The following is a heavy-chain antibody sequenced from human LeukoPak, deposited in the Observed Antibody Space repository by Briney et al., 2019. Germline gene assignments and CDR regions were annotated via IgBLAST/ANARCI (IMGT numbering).Heavy chain of an antibody. CDR2: IYSGGST. Sequence: GGSLRLSCAASGFTVSSNYMSWVRQAPGKRLEWVSVIYSGGSTYYADSVKGRFTISRGNSKNTLYLQMNSLRAEDTAVYYCARFPGSGSAFDPWGQGTLVTVSS. CDR1: GFTVSSNY. V-gene: IGHV3-53*01. D-gene: IGHD3-10*01. CDR3: ARFPGSGSAFDP. J-gene: IGHJ5*02.